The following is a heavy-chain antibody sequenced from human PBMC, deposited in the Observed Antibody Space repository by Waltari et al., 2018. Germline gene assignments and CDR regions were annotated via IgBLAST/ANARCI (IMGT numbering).Heavy chain of an antibody. J-gene: IGHJ3*02. V-gene: IGHV4-34*01. CDR3: ARGRGRWLRRDAFDI. CDR2: INHSGST. Sequence: QVQLQQWGAGLLKPSETLSLTCAVYGGSFSGYYWSWIRQPPGKGLEWIGEINHSGSTNYNPSLKSRVTISVDTSKNQFSLKLSSVTAADTAVYYCARGRGRWLRRDAFDIWGQGTMVTVSS. CDR1: GGSFSGYY. D-gene: IGHD5-12*01.